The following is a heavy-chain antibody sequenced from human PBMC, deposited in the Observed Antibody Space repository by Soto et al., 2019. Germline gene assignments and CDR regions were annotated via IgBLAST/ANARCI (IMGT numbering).Heavy chain of an antibody. CDR1: GYSISSAYY. J-gene: IGHJ5*02. CDR2: LYHGGST. Sequence: SDTLSLTSALSGYSISSAYYWGWLLHPPGKGQQLMESLYHGGSTYSNPYLNSRVTFSIDMTNTHISLILNSVTAADTAVYYCATVGPWVPYSYDSSLYTCQKCFSPSGPGTLVTV. CDR3: ATVGPWVPYSYDSSLYTCQKCFSP. V-gene: IGHV4-38-2*01. D-gene: IGHD3-22*01.